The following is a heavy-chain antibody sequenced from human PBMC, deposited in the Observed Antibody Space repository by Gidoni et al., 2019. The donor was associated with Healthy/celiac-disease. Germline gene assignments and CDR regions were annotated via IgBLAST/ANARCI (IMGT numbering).Heavy chain of an antibody. D-gene: IGHD3-22*01. CDR2: IKSKTDGGTT. J-gene: IGHJ4*02. Sequence: EVQLVESGGGLVKPGGSLRLSCAASGFTFSKDWMSWVRQAPGKGLEWVGRIKSKTDGGTTDYAAPVKGRFTISRDDSKNTLYLQMNSLKTEDTAVYYCTTDHTMIVVVPGYYFDYWGQGTLVTVSS. CDR1: GFTFSKDW. CDR3: TTDHTMIVVVPGYYFDY. V-gene: IGHV3-15*01.